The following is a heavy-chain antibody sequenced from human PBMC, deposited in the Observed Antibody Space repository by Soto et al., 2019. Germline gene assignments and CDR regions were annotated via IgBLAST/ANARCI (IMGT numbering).Heavy chain of an antibody. Sequence: QVQLVESGGGVVQPGRSLRLSCAASGFTFSSYAMHWVRQAPGKGLEWVAVISYDGSNKYYADSVKGRFTISRDNSKNTLYLQMNSLRDEDTAVYYCARVGYSYDYYYGMDVWGQGTTVTVSS. CDR2: ISYDGSNK. CDR3: ARVGYSYDYYYGMDV. D-gene: IGHD5-18*01. CDR1: GFTFSSYA. V-gene: IGHV3-30-3*01. J-gene: IGHJ6*02.